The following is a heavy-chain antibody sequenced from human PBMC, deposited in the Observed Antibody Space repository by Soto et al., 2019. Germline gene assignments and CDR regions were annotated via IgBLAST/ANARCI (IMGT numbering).Heavy chain of an antibody. CDR1: GASISSDDYY. Sequence: QVQLQESGPGLVKPSQTLSLTCSISGASISSDDYYWSWFRQPPGKGLEWIGYISYSGSTYYNPSLKSRITKSVDTSTPPFSLTLSSVTAEDTAVFYRAREVNNYYGMDVWGQGTTVTVSS. CDR2: ISYSGST. V-gene: IGHV4-30-4*01. CDR3: AREVNNYYGMDV. J-gene: IGHJ6*02.